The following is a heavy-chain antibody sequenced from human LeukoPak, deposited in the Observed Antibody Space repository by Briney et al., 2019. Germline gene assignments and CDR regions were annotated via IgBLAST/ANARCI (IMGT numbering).Heavy chain of an antibody. CDR3: ARRVVSDY. J-gene: IGHJ4*02. D-gene: IGHD2-2*01. CDR1: GFTFSSYE. CDR2: ISSSGSTI. V-gene: IGHV3-48*03. Sequence: PGGSLRLSCAASGFTFSSYEMNWVRQAPGKGLEGVSYISSSGSTIYYADSVKGRFTIYRDKAKNSLYLQMNSLRAEDTAVYYCARRVVSDYWGQGTLVTVSS.